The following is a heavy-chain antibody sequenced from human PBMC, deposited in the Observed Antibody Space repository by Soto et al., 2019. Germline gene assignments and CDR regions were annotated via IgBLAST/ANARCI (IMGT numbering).Heavy chain of an antibody. CDR1: GFRFCRYA. D-gene: IGHD6-13*01. V-gene: IGHV3-30-3*01. CDR3: ARSISSSWYEAFDY. Sequence: GGTLRLPCAVCGFRFCRYAIRWVRQAPGKVLEWVAVIYYDGSNKYYADAVKGRFTISRDNSKNTLYRQMNSLRAEDTAVYYCARSISSSWYEAFDYWGQGTLVTVSS. J-gene: IGHJ4*02. CDR2: IYYDGSNK.